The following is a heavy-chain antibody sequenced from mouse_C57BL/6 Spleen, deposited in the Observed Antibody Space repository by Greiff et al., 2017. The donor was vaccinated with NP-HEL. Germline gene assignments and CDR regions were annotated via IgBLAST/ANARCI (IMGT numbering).Heavy chain of an antibody. CDR1: GFTFSSYG. V-gene: IGHV5-6*01. J-gene: IGHJ4*01. CDR2: ISSGGSYT. CDR3: ARKDYDYENYAMDY. D-gene: IGHD2-4*01. Sequence: VQLQQSGGDLVKPGGSLKLSCAASGFTFSSYGMSWVRQTPDKRLEWVATISSGGSYTYYPDSVKGRFTISRDNAKNTLYLQMSSLKSEDTAMYYCARKDYDYENYAMDYWGQGTSVTVSS.